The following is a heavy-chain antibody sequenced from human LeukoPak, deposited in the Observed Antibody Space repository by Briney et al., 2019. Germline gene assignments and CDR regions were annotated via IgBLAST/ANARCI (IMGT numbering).Heavy chain of an antibody. CDR1: GGTFSSYA. J-gene: IGHJ4*02. CDR2: IIPILGIA. V-gene: IGHV1-69*04. Sequence: ASVKVSCKASGGTFSSYAISWVRQAPGQGLEWMGRIIPILGIANYAQKFQGRVTITADKSTSTAYMELGSLRSEDTAVYYCARARAGSEIDYWGQGTLVTVSS. D-gene: IGHD3-10*01. CDR3: ARARAGSEIDY.